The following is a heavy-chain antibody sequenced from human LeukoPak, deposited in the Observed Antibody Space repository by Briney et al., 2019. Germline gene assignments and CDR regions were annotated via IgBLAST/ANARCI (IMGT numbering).Heavy chain of an antibody. V-gene: IGHV1-18*01. J-gene: IGHJ4*02. CDR3: ARLGGWAYRDYLQEAFDY. CDR1: GYTFTNFG. Sequence: ASVKVSCKASGYTFTNFGISWVRQAPGQGLEWMGWISPYNGNTNYAQKFQGSVTLTTDTSTSTAYMELRRLRSDDTAVYYCARLGGWAYRDYLQEAFDYWGQGTLVTVSS. D-gene: IGHD4-17*01. CDR2: ISPYNGNT.